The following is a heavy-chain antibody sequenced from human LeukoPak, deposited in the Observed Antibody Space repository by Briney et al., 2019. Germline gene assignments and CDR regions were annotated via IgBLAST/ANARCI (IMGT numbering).Heavy chain of an antibody. D-gene: IGHD6-19*01. CDR2: INHSGST. CDR1: GGSFSGYY. CDR3: ARSPPTGSGWDTRNYYYYYYMDV. Sequence: SETLSLTCAVYGGSFSGYYWSWIRQPPGKGLEWIGEINHSGSTNYNPSLKSRVTISVDTSKNQFSLKLSSVTAADTAVYYCARSPPTGSGWDTRNYYYYYYMDVWGKGTTVTISS. V-gene: IGHV4-34*01. J-gene: IGHJ6*03.